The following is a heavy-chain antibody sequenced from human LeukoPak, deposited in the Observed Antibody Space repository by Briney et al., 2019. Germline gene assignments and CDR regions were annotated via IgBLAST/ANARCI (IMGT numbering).Heavy chain of an antibody. Sequence: KYGESLKISCKGSGYRFTTYWITWVRQMPGKGLEWMGKIDPSDSYTDYSPSFQGHITISADKSISTAYLQWSSLKASDTAMYYCARLEHSSTWYTDWGQGTLVTVSS. J-gene: IGHJ4*02. CDR2: IDPSDSYT. D-gene: IGHD6-13*01. V-gene: IGHV5-10-1*01. CDR3: ARLEHSSTWYTD. CDR1: GYRFTTYW.